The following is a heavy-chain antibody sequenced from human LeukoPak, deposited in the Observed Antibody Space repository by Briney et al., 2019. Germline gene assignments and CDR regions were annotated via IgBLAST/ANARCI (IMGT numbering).Heavy chain of an antibody. CDR1: GFTFSSYA. J-gene: IGHJ5*02. Sequence: GGSLRLSCAASGFTFSSYAMSWVRQAPGKGLEWVSAISGSGGSTYYAHSVKGRFTISRDNSKNTLYLQRNSLRAEDTAVYYCARPALGYCSSTSCYTSWFDPWGQGTLVTVSS. D-gene: IGHD2-2*02. V-gene: IGHV3-23*01. CDR3: ARPALGYCSSTSCYTSWFDP. CDR2: ISGSGGST.